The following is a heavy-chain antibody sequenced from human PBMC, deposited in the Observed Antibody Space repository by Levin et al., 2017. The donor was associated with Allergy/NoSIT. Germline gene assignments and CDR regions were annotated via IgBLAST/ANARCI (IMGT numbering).Heavy chain of an antibody. CDR1: GFSLSTYY. CDR3: ARGLYGVESFYRHDAFDI. CDR2: INQDGNTK. V-gene: IGHV3-7*04. J-gene: IGHJ3*02. Sequence: GESLKISCAASGFSLSTYYMSWVRQAPGKGLEWVANINQDGNTKYYVDSVKGRFTISRDDAKNSLYLQTNSLRDEDTAVYYCARGLYGVESFYRHDAFDIWGQGTMVTVSS. D-gene: IGHD3-10*01.